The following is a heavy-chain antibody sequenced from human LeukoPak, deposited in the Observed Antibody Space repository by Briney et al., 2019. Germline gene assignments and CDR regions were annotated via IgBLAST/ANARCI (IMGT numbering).Heavy chain of an antibody. Sequence: GGSLRLSCQASGFTFSDYTMSWVRQAPGKGLEWVSSINPDGGSFFADSVKGRFTISRDDSRSVVYLQMNTLSAEDTAVYYCARSGVATCHYWGQGILVTVSS. J-gene: IGHJ4*02. CDR2: INPDGGS. CDR3: ARSGVATCHY. CDR1: GFTFSDYT. V-gene: IGHV3-23*01. D-gene: IGHD3-10*01.